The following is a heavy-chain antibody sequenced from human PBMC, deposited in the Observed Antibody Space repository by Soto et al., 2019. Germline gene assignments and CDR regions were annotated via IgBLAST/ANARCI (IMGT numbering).Heavy chain of an antibody. J-gene: IGHJ3*02. D-gene: IGHD3-3*01. V-gene: IGHV3-66*01. CDR3: EREVRVRGFAFDI. CDR2: IYSGGNT. Sequence: GGSLRLSCAVSGFTVSSNYMNWVRQAPGKGLEWVSFIYSGGNTYYADSVKGRFTISRDNSKNMLYLQMNSLRVEDTAVYYCEREVRVRGFAFDIWGQGTMVTVS. CDR1: GFTVSSNY.